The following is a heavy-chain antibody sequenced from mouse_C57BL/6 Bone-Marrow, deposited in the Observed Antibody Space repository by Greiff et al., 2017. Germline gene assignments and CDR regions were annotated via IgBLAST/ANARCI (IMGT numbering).Heavy chain of an antibody. CDR2: ISDGGSYT. V-gene: IGHV5-4*01. CDR3: ARAYYYGSSSYWYFDV. D-gene: IGHD1-1*01. J-gene: IGHJ1*03. Sequence: VQLKESGGGLVKPGGSLKLSCAASGFTFSSYAMSWVRQTPEKRLEWVATISDGGSYTYYPDNVKGRFTISRDNAKNNLYLQMSHLKSEDTAMYYCARAYYYGSSSYWYFDVWGTGTTVTVSS. CDR1: GFTFSSYA.